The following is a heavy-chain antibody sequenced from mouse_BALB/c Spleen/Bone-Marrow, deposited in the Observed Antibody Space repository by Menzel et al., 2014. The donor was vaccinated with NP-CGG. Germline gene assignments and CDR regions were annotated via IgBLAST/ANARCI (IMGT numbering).Heavy chain of an antibody. CDR3: AVYYYGRSSFAY. J-gene: IGHJ3*01. CDR1: DFNIKDAY. CDR2: IDPANVNT. Sequence: VQLQQSGAELVKPGASVKLSCTASDFNIKDAYMHWVKQRPEQGLERIGRIDPANVNTKYDTKFQGKATITADTSSNTAYLLLSSLTSEDTAVYYCAVYYYGRSSFAYWGQGTLVTVSA. D-gene: IGHD1-1*01. V-gene: IGHV14-3*02.